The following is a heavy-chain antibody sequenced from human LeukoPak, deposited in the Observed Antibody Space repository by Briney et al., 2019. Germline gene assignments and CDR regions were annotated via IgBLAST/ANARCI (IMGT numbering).Heavy chain of an antibody. D-gene: IGHD3-10*01. CDR3: ARDRDSGSSLDAFDI. Sequence: SETLSLTCTVSGGSISSYYWSWIRQPAGKGLEWIGRIYTSGSTNYNPSLKSRVTISVDTSKNQFSLKLSSVTAADTAVYYCARDRDSGSSLDAFDIWGQGTMVTVSS. CDR1: GGSISSYY. CDR2: IYTSGST. J-gene: IGHJ3*02. V-gene: IGHV4-4*07.